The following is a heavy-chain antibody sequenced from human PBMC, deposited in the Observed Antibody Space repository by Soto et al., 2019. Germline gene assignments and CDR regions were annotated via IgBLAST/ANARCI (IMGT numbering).Heavy chain of an antibody. CDR1: GGSISSYY. J-gene: IGHJ6*03. CDR3: ARLRYSTVMHYYYYMDV. V-gene: IGHV4-59*08. CDR2: IYYSGST. Sequence: SETLSLTCTVSGGSISSYYWSWIRQPPGKGLEWIGYIYYSGSTNYNPSLKSRVTISVDTSKNQFSLKLSSVTAADTAVYYCARLRYSTVMHYYYYMDVWGKGTTVNVSS. D-gene: IGHD4-4*01.